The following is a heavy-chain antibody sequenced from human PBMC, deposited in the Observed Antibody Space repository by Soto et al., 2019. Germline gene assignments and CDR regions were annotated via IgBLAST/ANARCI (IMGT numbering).Heavy chain of an antibody. CDR2: ISSSNRTI. Sequence: RLSCAASGFTFRSCSMNWVRQAPGKGLEWVSYISSSNRTINYADSVKGRFIISRDDAKNSLYLQMHSLRDEDTAVYYCAREGWPLLQTGMDVWGQGTTVTVSS. J-gene: IGHJ6*02. D-gene: IGHD2-15*01. CDR1: GFTFRSCS. V-gene: IGHV3-48*02. CDR3: AREGWPLLQTGMDV.